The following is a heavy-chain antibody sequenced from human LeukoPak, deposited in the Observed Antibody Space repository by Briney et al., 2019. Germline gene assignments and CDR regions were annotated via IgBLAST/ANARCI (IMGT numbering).Heavy chain of an antibody. Sequence: KSSETLSLTCTVSGDSISSGGHYWSWIRQHPGKGLEWIGYIYYSGSTYYNPSLKSRVTISVDTSKNQFSLKLSSVTAADTAVYYCAASGYIDYWGQGSLVTVSS. CDR3: AASGYIDY. V-gene: IGHV4-31*03. D-gene: IGHD3-22*01. J-gene: IGHJ4*02. CDR2: IYYSGST. CDR1: GDSISSGGHY.